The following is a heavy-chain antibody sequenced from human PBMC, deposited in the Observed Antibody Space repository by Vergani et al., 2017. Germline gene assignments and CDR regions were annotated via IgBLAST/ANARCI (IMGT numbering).Heavy chain of an antibody. CDR1: GGTFSSYA. V-gene: IGHV1-69*01. J-gene: IGHJ6*03. D-gene: IGHD6-13*01. Sequence: QVQLVQSGAEVKKPGSSVKVSCKASGGTFSSYAISWVRQAPGQGLEWMGGIIPIFGTANYAQKFQGRVTITADESTSTAYMELSSLRSEDTAVYYCAGDLSSTKYYYYYYMDVWGKGTTVTVSS. CDR3: AGDLSSTKYYYYYYMDV. CDR2: IIPIFGTA.